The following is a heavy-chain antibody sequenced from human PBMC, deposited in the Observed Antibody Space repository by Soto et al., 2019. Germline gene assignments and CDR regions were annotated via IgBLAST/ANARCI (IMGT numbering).Heavy chain of an antibody. Sequence: QVQLVQSGAEVKKPRASVKVSCKASGYTFTSYDINWVRQATGQGLEWMGWMNPNSGNTGYAQKFQGRVTMTRNTSISTAYMELSSLRSEDTAVYYCARDFPTYYYGLLDPWGQGTLVTVSS. V-gene: IGHV1-8*01. CDR2: MNPNSGNT. D-gene: IGHD3-10*01. CDR1: GYTFTSYD. CDR3: ARDFPTYYYGLLDP. J-gene: IGHJ5*02.